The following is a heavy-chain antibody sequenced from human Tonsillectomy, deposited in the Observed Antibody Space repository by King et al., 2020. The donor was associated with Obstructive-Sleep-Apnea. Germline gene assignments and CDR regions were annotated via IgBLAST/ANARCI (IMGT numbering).Heavy chain of an antibody. Sequence: EVQLVESGGGLVQPGGSLRLSCAASGFTFYNYAMSWVRQTPGKGLEWVSTISGSGGSTYYADSVKGRFTISRDNSKNTLFLQVNSLSAEDTAIYYCAHAGYSNDCPPWRPWGQGTLVTVSS. CDR2: ISGSGGST. CDR1: GFTFYNYA. J-gene: IGHJ5*02. CDR3: AHAGYSNDCPPWRP. V-gene: IGHV3-23*04. D-gene: IGHD1-26*01.